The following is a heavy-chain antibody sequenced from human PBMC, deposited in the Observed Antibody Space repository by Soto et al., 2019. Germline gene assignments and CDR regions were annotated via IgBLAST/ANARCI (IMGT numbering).Heavy chain of an antibody. CDR1: GGSISSSNC. V-gene: IGHV4-4*02. Sequence: PSETLSLTCAVSGGSISSSNCWSWVRQPPGKGLEWIGEIYHSGSTNYNPSLKSRVTISVDKSKNQFSLKLSSVTAADTAVYYCARDLTVNTWERAFDSGGQGTMVP. J-gene: IGHJ3*02. CDR3: ARDLTVNTWERAFDS. D-gene: IGHD4-17*01. CDR2: IYHSGST.